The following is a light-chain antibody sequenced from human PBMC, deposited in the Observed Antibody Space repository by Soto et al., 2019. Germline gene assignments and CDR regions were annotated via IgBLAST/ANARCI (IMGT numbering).Light chain of an antibody. V-gene: IGKV1-39*01. CDR1: QSISIN. J-gene: IGKJ1*01. CDR3: QQANSYPWT. Sequence: DIQMTQSPSSLSASVGDRVTITCRASQSISINLNWYQQRPGKAPKLMIYDASSLQSGVSSRFSGSGSGTDFTLTISDLQPEDFATYYCQQANSYPWTFGQGTKVEIE. CDR2: DAS.